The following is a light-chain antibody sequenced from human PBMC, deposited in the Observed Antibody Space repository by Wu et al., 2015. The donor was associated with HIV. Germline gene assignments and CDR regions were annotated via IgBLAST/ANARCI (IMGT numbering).Light chain of an antibody. V-gene: IGKV3-20*01. J-gene: IGKJ1*01. CDR1: QNVSSSY. CDR3: QQYGSSPST. CDR2: GAS. Sequence: EILLTQSPGTLSLSPGERATLSCRASQNVSSSYLAWYQQKPGQAPGLLIYGASSRFPGIPDRFSGSGSGTDFTLTISRLEPEDFAVYYCQQYGSSPSTFGQGTKVEIK.